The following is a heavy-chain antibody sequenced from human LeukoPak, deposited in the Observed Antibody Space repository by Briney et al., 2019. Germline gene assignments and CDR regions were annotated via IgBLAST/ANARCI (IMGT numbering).Heavy chain of an antibody. CDR1: GFSFSDSW. V-gene: IGHV3-7*01. D-gene: IGHD7-27*01. CDR2: INPDGTEE. J-gene: IGHJ6*02. CDR3: ATYTNWVAGDV. Sequence: GGSLRLSCAASGFSFSDSWMSWVRQAPGKGPEWVANINPDGTEEHYVDSVKGRFTVSRDNARNSLFLRMNSLRVEDTALYYCATYTNWVAGDVWGQGTTVSVSS.